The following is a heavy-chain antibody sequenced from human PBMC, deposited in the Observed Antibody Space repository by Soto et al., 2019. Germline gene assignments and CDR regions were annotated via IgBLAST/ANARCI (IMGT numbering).Heavy chain of an antibody. CDR3: SRENWFMNY. CDR1: GFTFTTYY. D-gene: IGHD3-9*01. V-gene: IGHV3-7*03. Sequence: GGSLRLSCAASGFTFTTYYMTWVRQAPGKGLEWVASIKNDGSEQYYVDSVKGRFTISRDNAKNSLYLQMNSLRAGDTALYYCSRENWFMNYWGQRTLFAVSS. CDR2: IKNDGSEQ. J-gene: IGHJ4*02.